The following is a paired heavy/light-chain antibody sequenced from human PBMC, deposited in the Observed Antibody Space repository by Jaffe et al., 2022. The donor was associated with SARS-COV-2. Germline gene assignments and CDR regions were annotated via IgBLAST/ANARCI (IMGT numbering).Light chain of an antibody. J-gene: IGLJ3*02. V-gene: IGLV1-47*01. CDR1: SSNIGNNY. CDR2: RNN. Sequence: QSVLTQPPSASGTPGQRVTISCSGSSSNIGNNYVYWYQQLPGTAPKLLTYRNNQRPSGVPDRFSGSKSGTSGSLAISGLRSEDEADYYCAAWDDSLSGPVFGGGTKLTVL. CDR3: AAWDDSLSGPV.
Heavy chain of an antibody. Sequence: QVQLVESGGGVVQPGRSLRLSCAASGFTFSNFGIHWVRQAPGKGLEWVARISYDGSNKYYADSVRGRFTISRDNSQNMLYLQMESLRADDTAIYYCAKDDTGYTSGCPGDYWGQGTLVTVSS. J-gene: IGHJ4*02. CDR3: AKDDTGYTSGCPGDY. CDR2: ISYDGSNK. D-gene: IGHD6-25*01. V-gene: IGHV3-30*18. CDR1: GFTFSNFG.